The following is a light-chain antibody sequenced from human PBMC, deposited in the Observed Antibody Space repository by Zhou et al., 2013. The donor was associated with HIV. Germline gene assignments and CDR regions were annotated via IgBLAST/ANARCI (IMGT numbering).Light chain of an antibody. CDR3: QQYNSYPRT. CDR1: QGISTY. CDR2: AAS. V-gene: IGKV1-8*01. J-gene: IGKJ1*01. Sequence: IRVTQSPSSLSASTGDRVTITCRASQGISTYLAWYQQKPGKAPKLMIYAASTLQTGVPSRFSGSGSGTEFYLTISSLQPDDFATYFCQQYNSYPRTFGPGTKVE.